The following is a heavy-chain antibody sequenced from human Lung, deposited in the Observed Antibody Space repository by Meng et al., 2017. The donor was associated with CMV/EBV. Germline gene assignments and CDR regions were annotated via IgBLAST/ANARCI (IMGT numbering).Heavy chain of an antibody. Sequence: QITLKESGPTLVKPXXTLTLTCTVSGFXLSTSGVGVGWIRQPPGKALEWLALIYWHDDKRYSPSLKSRLTITKDTSKNQVVLTMTNMNPVDTGTYYCAHSAYYYDTSAYYYIFDYWGQGTLGTVSS. J-gene: IGHJ4*02. CDR3: AHSAYYYDTSAYYYIFDY. D-gene: IGHD3-22*01. CDR1: GFXLSTSGVG. V-gene: IGHV2-5*01. CDR2: IYWHDDK.